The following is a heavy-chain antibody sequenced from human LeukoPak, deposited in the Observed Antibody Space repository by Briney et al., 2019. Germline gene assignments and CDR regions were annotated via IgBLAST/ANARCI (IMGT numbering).Heavy chain of an antibody. CDR2: IKSKTDGGTT. D-gene: IGHD3-3*01. CDR1: GLTFSNAW. CDR3: TTDTADDFWSGYSQYYFDY. V-gene: IGHV3-15*01. J-gene: IGHJ4*02. Sequence: GRSLRLSCAVSGLTFSNAWMRWVRQDPGKGLEWVGRIKSKTDGGTTDYAAHVKGRFTISRDDSKNTLYLQMNSLKTEDTAVYYCTTDTADDFWSGYSQYYFDYWREGTLVTVPS.